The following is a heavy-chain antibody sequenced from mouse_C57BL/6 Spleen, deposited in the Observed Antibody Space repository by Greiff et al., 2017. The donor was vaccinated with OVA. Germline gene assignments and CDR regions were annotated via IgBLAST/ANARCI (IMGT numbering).Heavy chain of an antibody. D-gene: IGHD3-3*01. J-gene: IGHJ3*01. CDR2: IWSGGST. CDR1: GFSLTSYG. Sequence: VKLVESGPGLVQPSQSLSITCTVSGFSLTSYGVHWVRQSPGKGLEWLGVIWSGGSTDYNAAFISRLSISKDNSKSQVFFKMNSLQADDTAIYYCAREGWESLAWFAYWGQGTLVTVSA. V-gene: IGHV2-2*01. CDR3: AREGWESLAWFAY.